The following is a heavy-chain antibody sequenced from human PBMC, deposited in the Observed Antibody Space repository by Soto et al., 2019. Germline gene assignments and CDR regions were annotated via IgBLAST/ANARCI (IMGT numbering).Heavy chain of an antibody. CDR1: GGTLRTFP. CDR2: IIPILRTP. Sequence: QVHLVQSGAEVKKPGSSVRVSCKASGGTLRTFPISWVRQAPGRGLEWMGGIIPILRTPNYAPKFQGRVTINVDESTSTAYMELSSLSSEDTAMYFCAIDRSSDNYRLSGIDAFDMWGQGTMVTVSS. J-gene: IGHJ3*02. V-gene: IGHV1-69*01. D-gene: IGHD3-10*01. CDR3: AIDRSSDNYRLSGIDAFDM.